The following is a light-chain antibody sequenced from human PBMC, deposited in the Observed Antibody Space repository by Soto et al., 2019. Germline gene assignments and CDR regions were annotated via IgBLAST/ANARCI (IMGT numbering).Light chain of an antibody. V-gene: IGKV1-5*01. CDR1: QSVSRS. J-gene: IGKJ4*01. Sequence: DIQMTQSPSTLSASVGDRVTITCRASQSVSRSLAWYQQKPGKAPKLVIYDASSLQIGVPSRFSGSGSGIDFTLIISSLQPDDFASYYCQQYNFYPLTFGGGTKVDIK. CDR2: DAS. CDR3: QQYNFYPLT.